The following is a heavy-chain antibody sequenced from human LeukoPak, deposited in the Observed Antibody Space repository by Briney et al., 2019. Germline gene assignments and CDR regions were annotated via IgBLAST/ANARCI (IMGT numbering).Heavy chain of an antibody. V-gene: IGHV4-59*01. Sequence: SETLSLTCTVSGGSINSYYWSWIRQPPGKELEWIGRIYYSGSTNYNPSLKSRVTISVDTSKSQFSLKLSSVTPADTAVYYCVRDWGGSFVFDYWGQGTPVTVSS. CDR3: VRDWGGSFVFDY. CDR1: GGSINSYY. D-gene: IGHD1-26*01. CDR2: IYYSGST. J-gene: IGHJ4*02.